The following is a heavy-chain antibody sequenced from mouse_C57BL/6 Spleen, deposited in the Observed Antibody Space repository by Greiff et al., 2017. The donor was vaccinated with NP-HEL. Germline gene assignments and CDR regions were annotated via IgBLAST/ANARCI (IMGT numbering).Heavy chain of an antibody. V-gene: IGHV5-16*01. CDR3: ARDGGGNYPFDY. J-gene: IGHJ2*01. D-gene: IGHD2-1*01. Sequence: EVMLVESEGGLVQPGSSMKLSCTASGFTFSDYYMAWVRQVPEKGLEWVANINYDGSSTYFLDSLKSRFIISRDNAKNILYLQMSSLKSEDTATYYCARDGGGNYPFDYWGQGTTLTVSS. CDR2: INYDGSST. CDR1: GFTFSDYY.